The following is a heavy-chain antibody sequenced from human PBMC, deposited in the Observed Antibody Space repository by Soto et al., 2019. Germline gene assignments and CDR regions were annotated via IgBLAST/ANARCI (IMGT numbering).Heavy chain of an antibody. V-gene: IGHV4-39*01. CDR1: GGSISSSSYY. CDR2: FYYSWST. D-gene: IGHD3-22*01. J-gene: IGHJ3*02. Sequence: PSETLSLTCTVSGGSISSSSYYWGWIRQPPGKGLDWIGSFYYSWSTYYNPSLKSRVTISVDTSKNQFSLKLSSVTAADTAVYYCARHSTDYYDSSGYPNDAFDIWGQGTMVTVSS. CDR3: ARHSTDYYDSSGYPNDAFDI.